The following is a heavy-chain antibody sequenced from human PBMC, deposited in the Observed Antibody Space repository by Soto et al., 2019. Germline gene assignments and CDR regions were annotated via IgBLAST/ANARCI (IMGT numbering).Heavy chain of an antibody. Sequence: SETLSLTCTVSGGSISSGGYYWSWIRQHPGKGLEWIGYIYYSGSTYYNPSLKSRVTISVDTSKNQFSLKLSSVTAADTAVYYCARASPPGPPSSFDIWGQGTMVTVSS. CDR1: GGSISSGGYY. J-gene: IGHJ3*02. V-gene: IGHV4-31*03. CDR3: ARASPPGPPSSFDI. CDR2: IYYSGST. D-gene: IGHD7-27*01.